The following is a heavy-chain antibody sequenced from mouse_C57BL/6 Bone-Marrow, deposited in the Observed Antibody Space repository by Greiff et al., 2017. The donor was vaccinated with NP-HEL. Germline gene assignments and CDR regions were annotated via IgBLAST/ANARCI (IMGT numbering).Heavy chain of an antibody. CDR2: IYPGYSDT. CDR1: GYTFTSYW. J-gene: IGHJ3*01. Sequence: EVQLQQSGTVLARPGASVKMSCKTSGYTFTSYWLHWVKQRPGQGLEWLGDIYPGYSDTSYNQKFKGKAKLSAVTSASTAYMELSSLTNEDSAVYYGRWGGTWFANWGKGALATVSA. V-gene: IGHV1-5*01. CDR3: RWGGTWFAN. D-gene: IGHD2-3*01.